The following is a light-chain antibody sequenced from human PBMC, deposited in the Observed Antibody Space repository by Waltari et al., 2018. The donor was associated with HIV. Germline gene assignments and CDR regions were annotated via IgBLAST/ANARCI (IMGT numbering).Light chain of an antibody. J-gene: IGLJ3*02. V-gene: IGLV1-51*01. CDR2: DNN. Sequence: QSVLTQPPSVSAVPGQKVTISCSGSSSNIGNNYVSWYQQLPGTAPKLLIYDNNKRPSGIPDRFSGSKAGTSATLCITGLQTGDEADYYCSSYAGSNNLVFGGGTKLTVL. CDR1: SSNIGNNY. CDR3: SSYAGSNNLV.